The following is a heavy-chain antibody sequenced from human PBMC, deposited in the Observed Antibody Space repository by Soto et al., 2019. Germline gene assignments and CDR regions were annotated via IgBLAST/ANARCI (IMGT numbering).Heavy chain of an antibody. J-gene: IGHJ4*02. CDR2: ISGSGGST. V-gene: IGHV3-23*01. CDR1: GFTFSSYA. CDR3: AKMVTAIPRFDY. D-gene: IGHD2-21*02. Sequence: EVQLLESGGGLVQPGGSLRLSCAASGFTFSSYAMSWVRQAPGKGLEWVSAISGSGGSTYYADSVKGRFTISRDNSKNTRYLQMNSLRAEDTAVYYCAKMVTAIPRFDYWGRGTLVTVSS.